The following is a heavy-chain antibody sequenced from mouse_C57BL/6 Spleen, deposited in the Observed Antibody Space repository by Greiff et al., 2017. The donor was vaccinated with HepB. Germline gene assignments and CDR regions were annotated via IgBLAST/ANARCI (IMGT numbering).Heavy chain of an antibody. D-gene: IGHD2-1*01. Sequence: VQLQQSGPELVKPGASVKISCKASGYAFSSSWMNWVKQRPGKGLEWIGRIYPGDGDTNYNGKFKGKATLTADKSSSTAYMQLSSLTSEDSAVYICARDYYGNYAYWGQGTTLTVSS. J-gene: IGHJ2*01. V-gene: IGHV1-82*01. CDR1: GYAFSSSW. CDR2: IYPGDGDT. CDR3: ARDYYGNYAY.